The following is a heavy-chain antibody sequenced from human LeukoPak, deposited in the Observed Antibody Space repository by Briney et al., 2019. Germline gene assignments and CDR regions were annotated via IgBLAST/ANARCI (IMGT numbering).Heavy chain of an antibody. CDR1: GFTFSTYP. CDR3: ARDVRLDAFDI. D-gene: IGHD6-25*01. V-gene: IGHV3-33*08. Sequence: GGALRLSCAASGFTFSTYPMHWVRQAPGKGLEWLAVIWYDGSDDCYADSVKGRFTISRDNSKNTLYLQMNSLRAEDTAVYYCARDVRLDAFDIWGQGTMVTVSS. J-gene: IGHJ3*02. CDR2: IWYDGSDD.